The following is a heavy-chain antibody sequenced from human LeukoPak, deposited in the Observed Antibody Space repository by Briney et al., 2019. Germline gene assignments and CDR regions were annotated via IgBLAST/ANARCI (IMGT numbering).Heavy chain of an antibody. CDR1: GGSIISYD. Sequence: PSGTLSLTCTVSGGSIISYDWNWIRQPPGKGLEWIGYIYYSGSTNYNPSLKSRVTISVDTSKNQSSLKLSSVTAADTAVYYCARHVDYYDSSGYHNWFDPWGQGTLVTVSS. V-gene: IGHV4-59*08. J-gene: IGHJ5*02. CDR3: ARHVDYYDSSGYHNWFDP. D-gene: IGHD3-22*01. CDR2: IYYSGST.